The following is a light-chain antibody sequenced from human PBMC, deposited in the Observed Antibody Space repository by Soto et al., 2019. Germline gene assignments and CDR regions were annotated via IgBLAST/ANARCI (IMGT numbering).Light chain of an antibody. CDR2: EGS. CDR1: SSDVGSYNL. J-gene: IGLJ1*01. V-gene: IGLV2-23*01. Sequence: QSVLTQPASVSGSPGQSITISCTGTSSDVGSYNLVSWYQQHPGKAPKLMIYEGSKRPSGVSNRFSGSKSGNTASLTISGLQAEDEADYYSCSYAGSSTFHVFGTGTKVTVL. CDR3: CSYAGSSTFHV.